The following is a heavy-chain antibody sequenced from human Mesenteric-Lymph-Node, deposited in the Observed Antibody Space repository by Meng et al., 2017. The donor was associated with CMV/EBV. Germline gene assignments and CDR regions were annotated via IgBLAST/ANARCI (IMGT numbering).Heavy chain of an antibody. Sequence: ASVKVSCKASGYTFTSYGISWVRQAPGQGPEWMGWISAYNGNTNYAQKLQGRVTMTTDTSTSTAYMELRSLRSDDTAVYYCAMPLRGYYGMDVWGQGTTVTVSS. CDR2: ISAYNGNT. J-gene: IGHJ6*02. V-gene: IGHV1-18*01. CDR3: AMPLRGYYGMDV. CDR1: GYTFTSYG.